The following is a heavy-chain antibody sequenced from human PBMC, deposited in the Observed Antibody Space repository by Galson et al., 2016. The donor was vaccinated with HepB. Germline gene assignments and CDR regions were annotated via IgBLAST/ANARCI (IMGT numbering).Heavy chain of an antibody. V-gene: IGHV3-30*18. CDR3: AKELYNDFWSGFPPYYDYVMDV. J-gene: IGHJ6*02. Sequence: SLRLSCAASGFTFSSYGMHWVRQAPGQGLEWVAVVSFDGSQKYYPDSVKGRFAISRDTSKNTLFLHVSSLSSEDTAVYYCAKELYNDFWSGFPPYYDYVMDVWGQGTTVTVSS. CDR1: GFTFSSYG. D-gene: IGHD3-3*01. CDR2: VSFDGSQK.